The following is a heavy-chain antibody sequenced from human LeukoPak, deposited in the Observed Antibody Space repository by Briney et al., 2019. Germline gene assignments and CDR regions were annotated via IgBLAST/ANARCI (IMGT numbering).Heavy chain of an antibody. CDR2: INHSGST. CDR1: GGSFSGYY. J-gene: IGHJ4*02. D-gene: IGHD1-7*01. Sequence: SETLSLTCAVYGGSFSGYYWSWIRQPPGKGLEWIGEINHSGSTNYNPSLKSRVTISVDTSKNQFSLKLSSVTAADTAVYYCARTGKTLLNYDFDYWGQGTLVTVSS. CDR3: ARTGKTLLNYDFDY. V-gene: IGHV4-34*01.